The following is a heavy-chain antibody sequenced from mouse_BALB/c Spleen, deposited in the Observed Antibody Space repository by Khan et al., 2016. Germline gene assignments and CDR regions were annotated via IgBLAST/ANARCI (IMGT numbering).Heavy chain of an antibody. D-gene: IGHD1-1*01. J-gene: IGHJ2*01. CDR1: GFAFSRYW. CDR2: INPDSRTI. V-gene: IGHV4-1*02. CDR3: GSHYYNGVGDY. Sequence: EVELLESGGGLVQPGGSLKLSCAASGFAFSRYWMSWVRQAPGKGLEWIGEINPDSRTINYKPSLKDKFIISRDNAKKTLYLQMSKVRSEDTALYYCGSHYYNGVGDYWGQGTTLTVSS.